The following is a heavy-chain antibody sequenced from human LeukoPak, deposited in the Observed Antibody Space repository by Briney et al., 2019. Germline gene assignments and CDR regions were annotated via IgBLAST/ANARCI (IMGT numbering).Heavy chain of an antibody. CDR2: FYYSGST. Sequence: SETPSLTCTVSGGSISSYYWSWIRQPPGKGLEWIGYFYYSGSTNYNPSLKSRVTISVDTSKNQFSLKLSSVTAADTAVYYCASSGFVRYSSSGYFDYWGQGTLVTVSS. CDR1: GGSISSYY. CDR3: ASSGFVRYSSSGYFDY. D-gene: IGHD6-6*01. V-gene: IGHV4-59*01. J-gene: IGHJ4*02.